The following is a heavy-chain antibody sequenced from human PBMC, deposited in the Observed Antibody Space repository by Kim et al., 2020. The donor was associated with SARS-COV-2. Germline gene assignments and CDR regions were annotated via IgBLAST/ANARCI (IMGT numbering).Heavy chain of an antibody. Sequence: GGSLRLSCAASGFTFSTYNMHWVRQAPGKGLEWLSYTSSSGTTIYYADSVKGRFTISRDNAKNSLYVQMSSLRDEDTAVYYCARGLEGTGSYSFWGQG. CDR3: ARGLEGTGSYSF. CDR1: GFTFSTYN. CDR2: TSSSGTTI. D-gene: IGHD1-26*01. J-gene: IGHJ4*02. V-gene: IGHV3-48*02.